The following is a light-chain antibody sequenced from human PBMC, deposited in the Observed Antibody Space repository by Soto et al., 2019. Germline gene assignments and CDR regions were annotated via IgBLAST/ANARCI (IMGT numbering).Light chain of an antibody. V-gene: IGKV1-8*01. CDR1: QGISSY. Sequence: RMSPSAYALSTSTGHRVTISCRSSQGISSYLAWYQQKPGKAPKLLIYAASTLQSGVPSRFSGSGSGTDFTLTISCLQSEDFTTYYCPQYYSYPSTSGQRIRLEIK. CDR3: PQYYSYPST. CDR2: AAS. J-gene: IGKJ5*01.